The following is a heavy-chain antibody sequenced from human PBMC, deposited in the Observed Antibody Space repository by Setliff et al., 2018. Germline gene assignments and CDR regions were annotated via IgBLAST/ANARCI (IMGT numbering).Heavy chain of an antibody. V-gene: IGHV3-30*02. D-gene: IGHD3-9*01. CDR3: AQRDYDILTDP. J-gene: IGHJ5*02. CDR1: GFTFSGYG. Sequence: PGGSLRLSCEASGFTFSGYGMHWVRQAPGKGLEWVAFIGYDGSEKYYGDSVKGRFTISRDNSKKTLYLQMNSLRLEDTAVYYCAQRDYDILTDPWGQGTLVTVSS. CDR2: IGYDGSEK.